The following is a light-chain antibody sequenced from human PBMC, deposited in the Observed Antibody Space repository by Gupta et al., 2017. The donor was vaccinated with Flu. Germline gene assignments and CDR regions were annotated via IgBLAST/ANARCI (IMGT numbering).Light chain of an antibody. CDR2: EVT. CDR1: SSDIGSYNR. V-gene: IGLV2-18*02. CDR3: SSYTSSSTYV. J-gene: IGLJ1*01. Sequence: QSALTQPPSVSGSPGQSVTISCTGISSDIGSYNRVSWYHQPPGTAPKLMIYEVTNRPSGVPNRFSGSKSGNTASLTISGLQAEDEADYYCSSYTSSSTYVFGTGTRVTVL.